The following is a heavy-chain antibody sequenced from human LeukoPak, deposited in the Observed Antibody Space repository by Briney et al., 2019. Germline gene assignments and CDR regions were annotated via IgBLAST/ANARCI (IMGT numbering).Heavy chain of an antibody. D-gene: IGHD6-19*01. V-gene: IGHV3-74*01. CDR2: INSDGSST. CDR1: GFTFSVYW. J-gene: IGHJ5*02. CDR3: ARGKAVAGTFSWCDP. Sequence: PGGSLRLSCAAPGFTFSVYWMHWVRQAPGRGLVWVSLINSDGSSTRYADSVKGRFTISRDNAKNTLYLQMNSLRAEDTAVYYCARGKAVAGTFSWCDPWGQGTLVTVSS.